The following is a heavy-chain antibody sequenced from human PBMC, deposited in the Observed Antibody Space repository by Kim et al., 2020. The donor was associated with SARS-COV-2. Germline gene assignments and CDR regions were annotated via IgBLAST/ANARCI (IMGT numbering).Heavy chain of an antibody. CDR3: ARLYDWSEYYFDY. D-gene: IGHD5-12*01. CDR2: IYHSGST. CDR1: GGSISSSNW. J-gene: IGHJ4*02. V-gene: IGHV4-4*02. Sequence: SETLSLTCAVSGGSISSSNWWSWVRQPPGKGLEWIGEIYHSGSTNYNPSLKSRVTISVDKSKNQFSLKLSSVTAADTAVYYCARLYDWSEYYFDYWGQGTLVTVSS.